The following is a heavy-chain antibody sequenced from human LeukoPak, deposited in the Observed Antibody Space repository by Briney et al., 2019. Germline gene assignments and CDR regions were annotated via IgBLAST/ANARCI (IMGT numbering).Heavy chain of an antibody. CDR1: GGSISSYY. D-gene: IGHD1-26*01. V-gene: IGHV4-59*01. CDR3: AREGGSYHFDY. Sequence: SESLSLTCTVSGGSISSYYWTWIREPPGKGLEWIGYIYYSGSTNYNPSLKSRVTISVDTSKNQFSLKLSSVTAADTAVYYCAREGGSYHFDYWGQGTLVTVSS. CDR2: IYYSGST. J-gene: IGHJ4*02.